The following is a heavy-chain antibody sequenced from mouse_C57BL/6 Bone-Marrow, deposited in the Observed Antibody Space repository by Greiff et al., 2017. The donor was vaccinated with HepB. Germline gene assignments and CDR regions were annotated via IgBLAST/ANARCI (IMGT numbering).Heavy chain of an antibody. J-gene: IGHJ4*01. V-gene: IGHV7-1*01. Sequence: EVQRVESGGGLVQSGRSLRLSCATSGFTFSDFYMEWVRQAPGKGLEWIAASRNKANDYTTEYSSSVKGRFIVSRDTSQSILYLQMNALRAEDTAIYYCARGPTYYAMDYWGQGTSVTVSS. CDR2: SRNKANDYTT. CDR1: GFTFSDFY. CDR3: ARGPTYYAMDY.